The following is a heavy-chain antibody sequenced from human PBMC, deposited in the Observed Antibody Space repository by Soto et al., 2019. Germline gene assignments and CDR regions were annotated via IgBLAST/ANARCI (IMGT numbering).Heavy chain of an antibody. V-gene: IGHV1-8*01. CDR3: ARVGTIWWLRSTIGFDY. CDR1: GYTFTSYD. D-gene: IGHD5-12*01. Sequence: QVQLVQSGAEVKKPGASVKVSCKASGYTFTSYDINWVRQATGQGLEWMGWMNPNSGNTGYAQKFQGRVTMTRNTSXSXXYMELSSLRSEDTAVYYCARVGTIWWLRSTIGFDYWGQGTLVTVSS. J-gene: IGHJ4*02. CDR2: MNPNSGNT.